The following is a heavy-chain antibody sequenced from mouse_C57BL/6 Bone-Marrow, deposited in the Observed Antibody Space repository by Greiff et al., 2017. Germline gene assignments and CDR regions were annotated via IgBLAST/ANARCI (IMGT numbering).Heavy chain of an antibody. J-gene: IGHJ3*01. Sequence: VQLKESGPGLVKPSQSLSLTCSVTGYSITSGYYWNWIRQFPGNKLEWMGYISYDGSNNYNPSLKNRISITRDTSKNQFFLKLNSVTTEDTATYYCARVEGSPWFAYWGQGTLVTVSA. V-gene: IGHV3-6*01. CDR3: ARVEGSPWFAY. CDR2: ISYDGSN. CDR1: GYSITSGYY.